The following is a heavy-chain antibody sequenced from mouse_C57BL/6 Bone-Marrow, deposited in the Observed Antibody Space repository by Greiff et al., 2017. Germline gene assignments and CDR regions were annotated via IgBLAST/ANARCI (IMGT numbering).Heavy chain of an antibody. J-gene: IGHJ4*01. CDR2: IDPSDSYT. CDR1: GYTFTSYW. V-gene: IGHV1-59*01. Sequence: QVQLQQPGAELVRPGTSVKLSCKASGYTFTSYWMDWVKQRPGQGLEWIGVIDPSDSYTNYNQKFKGKATLTVDTSSSTAYMQLSSLTSEDSAVYYCAKLGAMDYWGQGTSVTVSS. D-gene: IGHD4-1*01. CDR3: AKLGAMDY.